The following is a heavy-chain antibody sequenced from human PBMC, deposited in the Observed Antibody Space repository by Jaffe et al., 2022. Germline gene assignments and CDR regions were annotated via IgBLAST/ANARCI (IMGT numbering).Heavy chain of an antibody. J-gene: IGHJ4*02. CDR2: INWNSGSL. Sequence: EVQLVESGGGLVQPGRSLRLSCAASGFTFDDYAMHWVRQPPGKGLEWVSGINWNSGSLDYADSVKGRFTISRDNAKNSLYLQMNSLRAEDTAFYYCAKGSGYDFWSGYYTLWGQGTLVTVSS. CDR1: GFTFDDYA. CDR3: AKGSGYDFWSGYYTL. D-gene: IGHD3-3*01. V-gene: IGHV3-9*01.